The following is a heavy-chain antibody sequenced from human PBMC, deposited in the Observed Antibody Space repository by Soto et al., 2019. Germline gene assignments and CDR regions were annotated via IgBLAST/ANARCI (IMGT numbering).Heavy chain of an antibody. Sequence: QVQLQESGPGLVKPSQTLSLTCTVSGGSISSGGYYWSWIRQHPGKGLEWIGYIYYSGSTSYKQSLKCRVTISVAPSKTRFSLKLSSVTAADTAVYYCARSLFAWARGTLVTVSS. D-gene: IGHD3-10*02. CDR3: ARSLFA. J-gene: IGHJ4*02. CDR1: GGSISSGGYY. V-gene: IGHV4-31*03. CDR2: IYYSGST.